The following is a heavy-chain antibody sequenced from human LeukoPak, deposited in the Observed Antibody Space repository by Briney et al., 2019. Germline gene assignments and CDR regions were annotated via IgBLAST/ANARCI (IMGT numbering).Heavy chain of an antibody. CDR2: INTYDGNT. CDR1: GYTFSSYH. Sequence: GASVKVSCKASGYTFSSYHVSWVRQAPGQGLEWMGWINTYDGNTNYAQNFQGRVAMTTDASTSTAYMELRSLRSDDTAVYYCARDSATWYFDYWGQGTLVTVSS. CDR3: ARDSATWYFDY. D-gene: IGHD2-15*01. J-gene: IGHJ4*02. V-gene: IGHV1-18*01.